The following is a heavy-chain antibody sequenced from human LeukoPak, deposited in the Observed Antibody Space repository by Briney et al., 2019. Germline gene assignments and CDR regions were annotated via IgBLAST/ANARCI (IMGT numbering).Heavy chain of an antibody. CDR2: ISGSGGST. Sequence: PGGSLRLSCAASGFIFSNAWMSWVRQAPGKGLEWVSAISGSGGSTYYADSVKGRFTISRDNSKNTLYLQMNSLRAEDTAVYYCAKEYYDILTGYRTDAFDIWGQGTMVTVSS. CDR1: GFIFSNAW. V-gene: IGHV3-23*01. D-gene: IGHD3-9*01. CDR3: AKEYYDILTGYRTDAFDI. J-gene: IGHJ3*02.